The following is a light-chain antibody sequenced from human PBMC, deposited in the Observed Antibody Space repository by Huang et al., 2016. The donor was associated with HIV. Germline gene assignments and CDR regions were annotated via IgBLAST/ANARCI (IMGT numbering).Light chain of an antibody. CDR2: AAS. CDR1: QSVSIN. Sequence: EIVMTQSPATLSVSPGERATLSCRASQSVSINLAWYQQKPGQAPRLLIYAASTRATGIPARFSGSGSGTEFTLTISSLQSEDVAVYYCQQYNNWPRTFGQGTKVEIK. J-gene: IGKJ1*01. V-gene: IGKV3-15*01. CDR3: QQYNNWPRT.